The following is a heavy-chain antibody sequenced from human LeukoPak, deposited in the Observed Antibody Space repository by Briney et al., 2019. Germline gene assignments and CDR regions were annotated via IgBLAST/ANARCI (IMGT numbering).Heavy chain of an antibody. CDR2: IYHSGST. V-gene: IGHV4-30-2*01. Sequence: PSETLSLTCAVSGGSITSGGYSWGWIRQPPGKGLEWFGYIYHSGSTYYSPSLKSRLTISVNRSNNQFSLKLISVAAADTAVYDCARARSTSCYVDYWGQGTLVTVSS. D-gene: IGHD2-2*01. CDR1: GGSITSGGYS. J-gene: IGHJ4*02. CDR3: ARARSTSCYVDY.